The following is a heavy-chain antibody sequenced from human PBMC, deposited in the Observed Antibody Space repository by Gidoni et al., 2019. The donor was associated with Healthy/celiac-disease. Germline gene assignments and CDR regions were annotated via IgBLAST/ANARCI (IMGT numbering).Heavy chain of an antibody. J-gene: IGHJ6*03. CDR1: GGSISSSSYY. CDR3: ARHLYYYYMDV. V-gene: IGHV4-39*01. CDR2: IYYSGST. Sequence: QLQLQESGPGLVKPSETLSLTCTVSGGSISSSSYYWGWIRQPPGKGLEWIGSIYYSGSTYYNPSLKSRVTISVDTSKNQFSLKLSSVTAADTAVYYCARHLYYYYMDVWGKGTTVTVSS.